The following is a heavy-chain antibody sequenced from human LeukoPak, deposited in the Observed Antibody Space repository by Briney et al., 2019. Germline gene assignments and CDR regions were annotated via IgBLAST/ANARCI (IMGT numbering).Heavy chain of an antibody. CDR3: ARGDVGLRSIDY. Sequence: SVKVSCKASGGTFSSYAISWVRQAPGQGLEWMGGIIPIFGTANYAQKFQGRVTITTDESTSTAYMELSSLRSEDTAVYYCARGDVGLRSIDYWGQGTLVTVSS. CDR1: GGTFSSYA. V-gene: IGHV1-69*05. D-gene: IGHD3-16*01. J-gene: IGHJ4*02. CDR2: IIPIFGTA.